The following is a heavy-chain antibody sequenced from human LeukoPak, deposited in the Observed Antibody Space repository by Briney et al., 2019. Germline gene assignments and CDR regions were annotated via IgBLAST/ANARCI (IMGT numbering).Heavy chain of an antibody. CDR3: ARLPYCSSTSCYTNYMDV. CDR1: GGSISSSSYY. V-gene: IGHV4-39*01. CDR2: IYYNGST. D-gene: IGHD2-2*02. Sequence: SETLSLTCTVSGGSISSSSYYWGWIRQPPGKGLEWIGSIYYNGSTYYNPSLKSRVTISVDTSKNQFSLKLSSVTAADTAVYYCARLPYCSSTSCYTNYMDVWGKGTTVTVSS. J-gene: IGHJ6*03.